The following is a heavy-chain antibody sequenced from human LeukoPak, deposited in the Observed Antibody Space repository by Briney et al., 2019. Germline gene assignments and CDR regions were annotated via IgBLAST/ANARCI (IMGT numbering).Heavy chain of an antibody. J-gene: IGHJ4*02. Sequence: GGSLRLSCAASGFTISSTYMSWVRQAPGEGLEWVSVIYSGGSTYYSDSVKGRFTISRDNSKNTLYLQMNSLRAEDTAAYYCARDSNYDYWGQGTLVTVSS. CDR3: ARDSNYDY. CDR1: GFTISSTY. CDR2: IYSGGST. D-gene: IGHD6-13*01. V-gene: IGHV3-66*02.